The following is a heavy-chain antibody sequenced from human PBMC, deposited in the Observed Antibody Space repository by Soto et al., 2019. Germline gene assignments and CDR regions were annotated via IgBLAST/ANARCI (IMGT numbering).Heavy chain of an antibody. CDR2: FDPEEGEA. CDR3: ATAAGSAMVTPYYYYGLDF. D-gene: IGHD5-18*01. Sequence: ASVKVSCNVSGYTLTELSMHWVRQTLGKGLEWMAGFDPEEGEAVYAQKFQGRVTVTEDTSTNTAYMEVSSLSSEDTAIYYCATAAGSAMVTPYYYYGLDFWG. J-gene: IGHJ6*02. CDR1: GYTLTELS. V-gene: IGHV1-24*01.